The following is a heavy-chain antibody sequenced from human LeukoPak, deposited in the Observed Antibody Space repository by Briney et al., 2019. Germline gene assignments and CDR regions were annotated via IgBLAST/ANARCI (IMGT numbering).Heavy chain of an antibody. CDR3: ARGGTYSSGLPGS. Sequence: GGSLRLSCAASGFTFSGYWMHWVRQPPGKGLVWVSRINSDGSSTNYADSVKGRCTISRDNAKNTLYLQMNTLRAEDTAVYYCARGGTYSSGLPGSWGQGTLVTVSS. CDR1: GFTFSGYW. CDR2: INSDGSST. D-gene: IGHD5-18*01. J-gene: IGHJ5*02. V-gene: IGHV3-74*01.